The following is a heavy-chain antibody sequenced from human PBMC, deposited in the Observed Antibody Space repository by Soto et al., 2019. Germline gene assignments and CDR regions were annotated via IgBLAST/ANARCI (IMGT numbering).Heavy chain of an antibody. J-gene: IGHJ4*02. D-gene: IGHD1-26*01. CDR1: GFTISSYG. V-gene: IGHV3-30*03. Sequence: GSLRLSCAASGFTISSYGMHWVRQAPGKGLEWVAVISHDVSTKFYIDSVKGRFTISRDNSRKTLYLQMNSLRAEDTALYYCAIHRWEPRPPDYWGQGTLVTVSS. CDR2: ISHDVSTK. CDR3: AIHRWEPRPPDY.